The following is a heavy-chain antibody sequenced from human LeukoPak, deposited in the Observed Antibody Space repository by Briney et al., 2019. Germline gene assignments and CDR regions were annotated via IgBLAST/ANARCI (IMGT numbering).Heavy chain of an antibody. V-gene: IGHV3-48*03. CDR3: ARVRYGSGITPPAFDP. CDR1: GFTFSSYE. J-gene: IGHJ5*02. Sequence: GGSLRLSCAASGFTFSSYEMNWVRQAPGKGLEWVSYISSSGSTKYYADSVKGRFTISRDNAKNSLYLQMNSLRAEDTAVYYCARVRYGSGITPPAFDPRGQGTLVTVSS. CDR2: ISSSGSTK. D-gene: IGHD3-10*01.